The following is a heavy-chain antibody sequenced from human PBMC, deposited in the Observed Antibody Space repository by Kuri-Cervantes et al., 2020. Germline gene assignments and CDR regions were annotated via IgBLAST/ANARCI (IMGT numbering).Heavy chain of an antibody. CDR2: IYYSGST. V-gene: IGHV4-39*07. J-gene: IGHJ4*02. CDR1: GGSISSSSYY. CDR3: ARDSADLYYFDY. Sequence: ESLKISCTVSGGSISSSSYYWGWIRQPPGKGLEWIGSIYYSGSTNYNPSLKSRVTISVDTSKNQFSLKLSSVTAADTAVYYCARDSADLYYFDYWGQGTLVTVSS.